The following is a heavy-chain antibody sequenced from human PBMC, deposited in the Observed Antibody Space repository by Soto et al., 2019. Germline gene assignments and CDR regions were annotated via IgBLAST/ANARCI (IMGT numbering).Heavy chain of an antibody. CDR1: GYTFTSYA. D-gene: IGHD2-15*01. J-gene: IGHJ3*02. CDR3: ARVFRSLPSNDAFDI. V-gene: IGHV1-3*01. Sequence: ASVKVSCKASGYTFTSYAMHWVRQAPGQRLEWMGWINAGNGNTKYSQKFQGRVTITRDTSASTAYMELSSLRSEDTAVYYCARVFRSLPSNDAFDIWGQGTMLTVSS. CDR2: INAGNGNT.